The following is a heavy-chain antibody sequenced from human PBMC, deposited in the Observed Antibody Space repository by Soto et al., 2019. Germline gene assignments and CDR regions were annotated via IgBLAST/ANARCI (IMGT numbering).Heavy chain of an antibody. Sequence: SETLSLTCTVSGDSTNSGAHYWSWIRQHPGKGLEWIGYIFYSGSTDYNPSLKSRVTISVDTSKNQFSLNLSSVTAADTAVYYCVTLGYWGQGTLVTVSS. CDR2: IFYSGST. V-gene: IGHV4-30-4*01. J-gene: IGHJ4*02. D-gene: IGHD2-21*02. CDR3: VTLGY. CDR1: GDSTNSGAHY.